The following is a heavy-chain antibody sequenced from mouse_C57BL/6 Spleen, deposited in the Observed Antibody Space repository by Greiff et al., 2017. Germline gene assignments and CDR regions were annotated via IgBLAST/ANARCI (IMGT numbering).Heavy chain of an antibody. CDR3: ARCGDDDSAMDY. D-gene: IGHD2-2*01. CDR1: GYTFTSYW. V-gene: IGHV1-55*01. CDR2: IYPGSGST. Sequence: VQLQQPGAELVKPGASVKMSCKASGYTFTSYWITWVKQRPGQGLEWIGDIYPGSGSTNYNEKFKSKATLTVDTSSSTAYMQLSSLTSEDSAVYYCARCGDDDSAMDYWGQGTSVTVSS. J-gene: IGHJ4*01.